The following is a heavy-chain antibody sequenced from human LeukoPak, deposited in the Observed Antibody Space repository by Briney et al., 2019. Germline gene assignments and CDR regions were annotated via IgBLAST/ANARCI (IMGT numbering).Heavy chain of an antibody. CDR3: ARAFTPGIRRALWFGDLL. V-gene: IGHV3-30*04. CDR2: VSAHGLDK. D-gene: IGHD3-10*01. J-gene: IGHJ4*02. CDR1: GFAFRSYA. Sequence: SGGSLRLSCAASGFAFRSYAMHWVRQAPGKGLEWLAVVSAHGLDKFYADSVKGRFTISKDTSDNTLSLQINSLRVGDSGLYYCARAFTPGIRRALWFGDLLRAQGTLVTVSS.